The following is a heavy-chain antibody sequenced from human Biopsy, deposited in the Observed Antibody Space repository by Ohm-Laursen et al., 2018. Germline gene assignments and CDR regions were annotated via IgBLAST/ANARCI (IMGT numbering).Heavy chain of an antibody. CDR3: ARDQRGPSLLEAKLTPNYFDY. D-gene: IGHD1-1*01. CDR1: GFTLSYYS. V-gene: IGHV3-21*01. Sequence: SLRLSCAATGFTLSYYSMTWARQAPGKGLEWVSSIRSGGDYMFYADSVKGRFTISRDNAKNSLYLQMNSLRAEDTAVYYCARDQRGPSLLEAKLTPNYFDYWGRGSLVTVSS. CDR2: IRSGGDYM. J-gene: IGHJ4*02.